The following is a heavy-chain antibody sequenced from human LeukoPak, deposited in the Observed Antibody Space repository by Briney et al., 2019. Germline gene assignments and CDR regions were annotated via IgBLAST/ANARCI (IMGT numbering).Heavy chain of an antibody. D-gene: IGHD3-3*01. J-gene: IGHJ4*02. CDR1: GGSISSSSYY. Sequence: SETLSLTCTVSGGSISSSSYYWGWIRQPPGKGLEWIGSIYYSGSTYYNPSLKSRVTISVDTSKNQFSLKLRSVTAADTAVYYCARVFLEWSLYYFDFWGQGTLVTVSS. CDR2: IYYSGST. CDR3: ARVFLEWSLYYFDF. V-gene: IGHV4-39*07.